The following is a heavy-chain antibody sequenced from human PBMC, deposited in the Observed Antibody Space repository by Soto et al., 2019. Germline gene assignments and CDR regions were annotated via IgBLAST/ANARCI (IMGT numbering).Heavy chain of an antibody. CDR3: ASGLTTMTTVRLDY. J-gene: IGHJ4*02. CDR1: GGSISSGGYS. V-gene: IGHV4-30-2*01. CDR2: IYHSGST. Sequence: NPSETLSLTCAVSGGSISSGGYSWSWIRQPPGKGLEWIGYIYHSGSTYYNPPLKSRVTISVDRSKNQFSLKLSSVTAADTAVYYCASGLTTMTTVRLDYWGQGTLVTVSS. D-gene: IGHD4-17*01.